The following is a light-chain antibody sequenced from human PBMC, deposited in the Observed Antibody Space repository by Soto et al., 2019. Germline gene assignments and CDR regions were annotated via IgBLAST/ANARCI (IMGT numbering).Light chain of an antibody. V-gene: IGKV1-33*01. CDR3: QQYDNLPLFT. CDR2: DAS. J-gene: IGKJ4*01. Sequence: DMQSTESPSFLSASVGDRVTNTFHASQDISNYLNWYQQKPGKAPKLLIYDASNLETGVPSRFSGSGLGTDFTFTISSLQPEDIATYYCQQYDNLPLFTFGGGTKVDIK. CDR1: QDISNY.